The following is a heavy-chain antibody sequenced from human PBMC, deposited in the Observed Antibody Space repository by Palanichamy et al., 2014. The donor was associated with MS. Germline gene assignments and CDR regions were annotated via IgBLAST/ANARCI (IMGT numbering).Heavy chain of an antibody. D-gene: IGHD1-26*01. CDR3: VKWSGTYPRYYMGV. Sequence: QVHLVESGGGVVQPGRSLRLSCGVSGSRFSSHGMHWVRQTPGKGLEWVACIPSDENRKYYGDSVKGRFTISRDTSKNILFLDMSSLRVEDTATYFCVKWSGTYPRYYMGVWGKGTTVTVSS. J-gene: IGHJ6*03. CDR1: GSRFSSHG. CDR2: IPSDENRK. V-gene: IGHV3-30*18.